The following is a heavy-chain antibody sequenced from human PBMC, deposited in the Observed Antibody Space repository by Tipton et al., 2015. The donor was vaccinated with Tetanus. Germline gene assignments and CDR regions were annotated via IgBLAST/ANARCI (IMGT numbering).Heavy chain of an antibody. CDR3: ARQQPGIYYYVVDH. D-gene: IGHD3-22*01. CDR2: IFHSGST. CDR1: GASLSGSF. J-gene: IGHJ4*02. V-gene: IGHV4-59*06. Sequence: GLVKPSETLSLTCAVSGASLSGSFWSWIRQHPGKGLEWIGYIFHSGSTYYNLSLKSRVVISVDTSKNQFSLRLNSVTAADTAVYYCARQQPGIYYYVVDHWSQGTLVTV.